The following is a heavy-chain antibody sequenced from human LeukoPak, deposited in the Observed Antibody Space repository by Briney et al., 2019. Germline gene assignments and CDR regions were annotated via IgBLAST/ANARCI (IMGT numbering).Heavy chain of an antibody. Sequence: ASVKVSRKASGYTFTSYAMHRVRQAPGQKLEWMGWINAGNGNTKYSQKFQGRVTITRDTSASTAYMELSSLRSEDTAVYYCATPFSREAATGSDYWGQGTLVTVSS. CDR3: ATPFSREAATGSDY. CDR2: INAGNGNT. CDR1: GYTFTSYA. J-gene: IGHJ4*02. D-gene: IGHD2-15*01. V-gene: IGHV1-3*01.